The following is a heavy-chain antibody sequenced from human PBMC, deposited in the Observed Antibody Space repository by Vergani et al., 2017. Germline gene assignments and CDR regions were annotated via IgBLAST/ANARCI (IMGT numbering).Heavy chain of an antibody. V-gene: IGHV3-30*02. CDR3: AKYLRDSTDRFPDS. D-gene: IGHD2-21*02. J-gene: IGHJ4*02. Sequence: QVQLAESAGGVVQPGGSLRLSCAASGFTFSHFGMHWIRQAPDKGLEWLAYIGKDVINTRYRDAVKGRFTVSRDNSKDILYLQMDSLRSEDTALCYCAKYLRDSTDRFPDSWGRGTLVIVSS. CDR1: GFTFSHFG. CDR2: IGKDVINT.